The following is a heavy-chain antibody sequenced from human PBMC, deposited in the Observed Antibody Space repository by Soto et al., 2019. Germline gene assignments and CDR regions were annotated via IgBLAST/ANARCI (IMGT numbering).Heavy chain of an antibody. J-gene: IGHJ4*02. CDR1: GFTFSSYW. V-gene: IGHV3-7*01. D-gene: IGHD6-13*01. Sequence: GGSLRLSCAASGFTFSSYWMSWVRQAPGKGLEWVANIKQDGSEKYYVDSVKGRFTISRDNAKNSLYLQMNSLRAEDTAVYYCAKHSSSWGLGFDYWGQGTLVTVSS. CDR2: IKQDGSEK. CDR3: AKHSSSWGLGFDY.